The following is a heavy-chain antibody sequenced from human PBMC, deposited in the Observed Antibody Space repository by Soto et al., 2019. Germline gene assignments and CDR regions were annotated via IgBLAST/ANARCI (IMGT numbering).Heavy chain of an antibody. D-gene: IGHD5-18*01. J-gene: IGHJ6*02. CDR3: AKEEGYSYGTDYYYYGMDV. Sequence: EVQLLESGGGLVQPGGSLRLSCAASGFTFSSYAMSWVLQAPGKGREWVSAISGSGGSTYYADSVKGRFTISRDNSKNTLYLQMNSLRAEDTAVYYCAKEEGYSYGTDYYYYGMDVWGQGTTVTVSS. CDR1: GFTFSSYA. V-gene: IGHV3-23*01. CDR2: ISGSGGST.